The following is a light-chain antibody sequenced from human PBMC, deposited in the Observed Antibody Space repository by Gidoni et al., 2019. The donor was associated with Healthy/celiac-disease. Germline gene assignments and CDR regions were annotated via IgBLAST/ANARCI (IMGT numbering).Light chain of an antibody. J-gene: IGKJ1*01. CDR3: QQYNSYPWT. CDR2: KAS. CDR1: QSISSW. Sequence: DIQMTQSPSTLSASVGDRVTITCRASQSISSWLAWYQQKPGKAHKLLIYKASSLESGAPSRFSGSGSGTEFTLTISSLQPDDFATYYCQQYNSYPWTFGQGTKVEIK. V-gene: IGKV1-5*03.